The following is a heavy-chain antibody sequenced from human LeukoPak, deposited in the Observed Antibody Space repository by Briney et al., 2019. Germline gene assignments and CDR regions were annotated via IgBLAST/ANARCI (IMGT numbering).Heavy chain of an antibody. CDR3: ARAWGVRGVFDY. J-gene: IGHJ4*02. CDR1: GFTFSSYA. CDR2: ISGSGGST. D-gene: IGHD3-10*01. Sequence: GGSLRLSCAASGFTFSSYAMSWVRQAPGKGLEWVSAISGSGGSTYYADSVKGRFTISRDNSKNTLYLQMNSLRAEDTAVYYCARAWGVRGVFDYWGQGTLVTVSS. V-gene: IGHV3-23*01.